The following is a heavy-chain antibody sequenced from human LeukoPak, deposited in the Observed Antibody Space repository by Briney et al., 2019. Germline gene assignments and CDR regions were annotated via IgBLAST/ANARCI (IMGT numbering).Heavy chain of an antibody. V-gene: IGHV3-30*04. D-gene: IGHD6-19*01. CDR2: ISYDGSNK. CDR3: ARDYSSGWYLFDY. J-gene: IGHJ4*02. Sequence: GGSLRLSCAASGFTFSSYAMHWVRQAPGKGLEWVAVISYDGSNKYYADSVKGRFTISRDNSKNTLYLQMNSLRAEDTAVYYRARDYSSGWYLFDYWGRGTLVTVSS. CDR1: GFTFSSYA.